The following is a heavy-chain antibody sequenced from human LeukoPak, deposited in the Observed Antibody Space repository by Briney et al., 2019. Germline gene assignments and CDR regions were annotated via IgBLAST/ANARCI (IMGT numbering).Heavy chain of an antibody. Sequence: SETLSLTCTVSGNSISSGDNYWSWIRQPAGKGLEWIGRIYTSGSTNYNPSLRSRVTISGDTSKNQFSLRLSSVTAADTAVYYCARASYSYDINGWVPFDYWGQGTLVTVSS. CDR2: IYTSGST. J-gene: IGHJ4*02. CDR1: GNSISSGDNY. CDR3: ARASYSYDINGWVPFDY. V-gene: IGHV4-61*02. D-gene: IGHD3-22*01.